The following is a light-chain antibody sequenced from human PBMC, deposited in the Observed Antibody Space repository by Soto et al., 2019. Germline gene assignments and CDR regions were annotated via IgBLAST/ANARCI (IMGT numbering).Light chain of an antibody. CDR2: GAS. CDR1: QSVSSN. V-gene: IGKV3-15*01. Sequence: EIVMTQSPATLSVSPGERATLSYGASQSVSSNLGWYQHKPGQAPRLLIYGASTRATGIPARFSGSGSETEFTLTISSLQSEDFEVYYCQQYDNWPTWTFGQGTKVDIK. J-gene: IGKJ1*01. CDR3: QQYDNWPTWT.